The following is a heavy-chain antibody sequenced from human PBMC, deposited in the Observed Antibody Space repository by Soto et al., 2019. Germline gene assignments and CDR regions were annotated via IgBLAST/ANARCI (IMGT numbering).Heavy chain of an antibody. J-gene: IGHJ4*02. D-gene: IGHD3-16*02. CDR1: GFTFSIYG. CDR2: MSYDENNV. CDR3: AKDMADYVWGSYRPDFDC. Sequence: PGGSLRLSCAASGFTFSIYGMHWVRQAPGKGLEWVAVMSYDENNVYYADSVKGRFTISRDNSKNTLYLQMNSLRAEDTAVYYCAKDMADYVWGSYRPDFDCWGQGTLVTVSS. V-gene: IGHV3-30*18.